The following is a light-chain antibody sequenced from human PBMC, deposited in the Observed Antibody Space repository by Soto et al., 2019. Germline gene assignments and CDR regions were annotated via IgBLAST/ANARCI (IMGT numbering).Light chain of an antibody. CDR2: GAS. CDR1: RSISNY. J-gene: IGKJ3*01. Sequence: DIQMTQSPSSLSASVGDAVSLTCRASRSISNYLNWYQQKPGRAPKLLISGASSLQRGVPSRFRGSGSGTTFTLTITSLQPDDFAMYFCQQSYTAPYTFGPVTKVEIK. V-gene: IGKV1-39*01. CDR3: QQSYTAPYT.